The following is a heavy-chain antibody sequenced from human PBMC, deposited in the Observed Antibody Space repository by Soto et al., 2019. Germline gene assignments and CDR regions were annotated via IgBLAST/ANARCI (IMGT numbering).Heavy chain of an antibody. Sequence: EVQLLESGGGLVQPGGSLRLSCAASGFTFSSYAMSWVRQAPGKGLEWVSAISGSGGSTYYADSVKGRFTISRDNSKNTLYLQMNSLRAEDTAVYYCATARFWSGYPNYFDYWGQGTLLTVSS. CDR1: GFTFSSYA. J-gene: IGHJ4*02. D-gene: IGHD3-3*01. V-gene: IGHV3-23*01. CDR2: ISGSGGST. CDR3: ATARFWSGYPNYFDY.